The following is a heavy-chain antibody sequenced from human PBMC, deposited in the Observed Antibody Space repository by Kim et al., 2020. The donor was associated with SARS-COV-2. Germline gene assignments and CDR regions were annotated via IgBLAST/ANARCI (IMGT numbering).Heavy chain of an antibody. D-gene: IGHD2-15*01. V-gene: IGHV4-31*03. CDR1: GGSISSGGYY. Sequence: SETLSLTCTVSGGSISSGGYYWSWIRQHPGKGLEWIGYIYYSGSTYYNPSLKSRVTISVDTSKNQFSLKLSSVTAADTAVYYCARSGWCSGGSCYSPFDYWGQGTLVTVSS. J-gene: IGHJ4*02. CDR3: ARSGWCSGGSCYSPFDY. CDR2: IYYSGST.